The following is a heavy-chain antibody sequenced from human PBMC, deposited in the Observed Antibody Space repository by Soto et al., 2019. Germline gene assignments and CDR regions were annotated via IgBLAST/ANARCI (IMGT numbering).Heavy chain of an antibody. CDR1: GFTFSSYA. Sequence: EVQLLESGGDLVQPGGSLRLSCAASGFTFSSYAMSWVRQAPGKGLEYVSSVSDSGDSTYYADSVKGRFTISRDSSENTLYLRMNALRVEDTAIYYCAKGGLGQQMGLVDWGQGTRVTVSS. J-gene: IGHJ4*02. V-gene: IGHV3-23*01. D-gene: IGHD6-13*01. CDR3: AKGGLGQQMGLVD. CDR2: VSDSGDST.